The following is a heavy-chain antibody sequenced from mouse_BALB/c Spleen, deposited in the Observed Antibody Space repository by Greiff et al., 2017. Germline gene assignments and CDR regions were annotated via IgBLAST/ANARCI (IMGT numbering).Heavy chain of an antibody. J-gene: IGHJ3*01. CDR2: IWGDGST. V-gene: IGHV2-6-7*01. CDR1: GFSLTGYG. CDR3: ARDRKITTVVEPFAY. D-gene: IGHD1-1*01. Sequence: QVQLKESGPGLVAPSQSLSITCTVSGFSLTGYGVNWVRQPPGKGLEWLGMIWGDGSTDYDSALKSRLSISKDNSKSQVFLKMNSLQTDDTARYYCARDRKITTVVEPFAYWGQGTLVTVSA.